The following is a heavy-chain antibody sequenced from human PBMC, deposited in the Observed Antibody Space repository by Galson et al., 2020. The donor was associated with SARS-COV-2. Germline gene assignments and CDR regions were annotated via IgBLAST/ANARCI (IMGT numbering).Heavy chain of an antibody. D-gene: IGHD3-10*01. CDR2: IYTSGST. CDR3: ARGMVQGVITYYYYYGMDV. V-gene: IGHV4-61*02. CDR1: GGSISSGSYY. Sequence: SETLSLTCTVSGGSISSGSYYWSWIRQPAGKGLEWIGRIYTSGSTSYNPSLKSRVTISVDTSKNQFSLKLSSVTAADTAVYYCARGMVQGVITYYYYYGMDVWGQGTTVTVSS. J-gene: IGHJ6*02.